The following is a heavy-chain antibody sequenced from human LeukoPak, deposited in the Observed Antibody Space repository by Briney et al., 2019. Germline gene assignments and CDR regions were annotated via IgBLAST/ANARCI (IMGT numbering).Heavy chain of an antibody. CDR1: GGTLSSYA. CDR3: ARAANDYGGYVRGGYFDY. V-gene: IGHV1-69*13. D-gene: IGHD4-17*01. J-gene: IGHJ4*02. CDR2: IIPIFGTA. Sequence: SVKVSCKASGGTLSSYAISWVRQAPGQGLEWMGGIIPIFGTANYAQKFQGRVTITADESTSTAYMELSSLRSEDTAVYYCARAANDYGGYVRGGYFDYWGQGTLVTVSS.